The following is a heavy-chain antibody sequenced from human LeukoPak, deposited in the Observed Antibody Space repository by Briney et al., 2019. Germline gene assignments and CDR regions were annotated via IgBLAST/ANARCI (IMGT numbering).Heavy chain of an antibody. D-gene: IGHD3-16*01. CDR2: MNQDGSGK. Sequence: RGSLRLSCAASGFTFSNYWMTWVRQAPGKGLEWVANMNQDGSGKYYMDSVKGRFAISRDNAKNSLYLQMNNLRVEDTAVYYCARDNDRKDDSWGQGTLVTVSS. CDR3: ARDNDRKDDS. J-gene: IGHJ5*02. CDR1: GFTFSNYW. V-gene: IGHV3-7*01.